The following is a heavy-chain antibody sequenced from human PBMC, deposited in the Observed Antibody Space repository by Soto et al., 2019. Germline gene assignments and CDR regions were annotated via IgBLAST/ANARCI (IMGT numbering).Heavy chain of an antibody. CDR1: GGSISSGGYY. CDR3: ARETLHGDHVLWFDY. Sequence: PSETLSLTCTVSGGSISSGGYYWSWIRQHPGKGLEWIGYIYYSGSTYYNPSLKSRVTISVDTSKNQFSLKLSSVTAADTAVYYCARETLHGDHVLWFDYWGQGTLVTVSS. CDR2: IYYSGST. J-gene: IGHJ4*02. V-gene: IGHV4-31*03. D-gene: IGHD4-17*01.